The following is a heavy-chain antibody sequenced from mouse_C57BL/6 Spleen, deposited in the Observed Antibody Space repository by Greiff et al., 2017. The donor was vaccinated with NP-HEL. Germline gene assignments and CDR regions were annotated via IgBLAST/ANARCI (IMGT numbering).Heavy chain of an antibody. J-gene: IGHJ2*01. CDR1: GYTFTSYW. CDR3: AREYGSSYDHFGY. Sequence: VQLQQPGAELVKPGASVKMSCKASGYTFTSYWITWVKQRPGQGLEWIGDIYPGSGSTNYNEKFKSKATLTVDTSSSTAYMQLSSLTSEDSAVYYCAREYGSSYDHFGYWGQGTTLTVSS. D-gene: IGHD1-1*01. CDR2: IYPGSGST. V-gene: IGHV1-55*01.